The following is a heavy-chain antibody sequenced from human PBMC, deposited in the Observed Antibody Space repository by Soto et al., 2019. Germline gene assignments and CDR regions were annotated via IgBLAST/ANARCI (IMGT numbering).Heavy chain of an antibody. Sequence: AETLSLTCTVSGDFITSTSYYWGWIRQPSGKGLEWIGCIHYSGSTYYNPSLRSRVTSSVDTSKNQFSLKVSSVTAADTAVYYCARRLFSSTWPSYFDYWGEGTLVTVSS. CDR2: IHYSGST. CDR3: ARRLFSSTWPSYFDY. J-gene: IGHJ4*02. V-gene: IGHV4-39*01. CDR1: GDFITSTSYY. D-gene: IGHD6-13*01.